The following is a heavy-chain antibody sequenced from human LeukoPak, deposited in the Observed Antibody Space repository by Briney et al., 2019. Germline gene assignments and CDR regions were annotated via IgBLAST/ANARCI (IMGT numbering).Heavy chain of an antibody. J-gene: IGHJ4*02. V-gene: IGHV3-48*03. CDR2: ISSSGSTI. D-gene: IGHD5-24*01. CDR1: GFXFGNYA. CDR3: ARTFRSGDGYKVGYFDY. Sequence: GGSLRLSCAASGFXFGNYAIHWVRQAPGKGLEWVSYISSSGSTIYYADSVKGRFTISRDNSKNTLFLQMNGLRAEDTAIYYCARTFRSGDGYKVGYFDYWGQGTLVTVSS.